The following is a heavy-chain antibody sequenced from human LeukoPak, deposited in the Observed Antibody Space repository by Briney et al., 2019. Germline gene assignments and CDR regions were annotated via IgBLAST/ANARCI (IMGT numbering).Heavy chain of an antibody. D-gene: IGHD3-22*01. V-gene: IGHV4-34*01. Sequence: GSLRLSCAASGFTFSSYSMNWVRQPPGKGLEWIGEINHSGSTNYNPSLKSRVTISVDTSKNQFSLKLSSVTAADTAVYYCAREGAYDSSGYYPEGNAFDIWGQGTMVTVSS. CDR2: INHSGST. CDR1: GFTFSSYS. CDR3: AREGAYDSSGYYPEGNAFDI. J-gene: IGHJ3*02.